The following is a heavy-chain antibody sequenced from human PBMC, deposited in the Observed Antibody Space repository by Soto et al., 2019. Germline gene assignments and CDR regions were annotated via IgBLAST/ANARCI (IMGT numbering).Heavy chain of an antibody. D-gene: IGHD2-21*01. CDR3: TTDPIRDY. J-gene: IGHJ4*02. V-gene: IGHV3-15*01. CDR2: IKKKADGGTT. CDR1: GFTFSNAW. Sequence: GGSLRLSCEVSGFTFSNAWMNWVRQAPGKGLERVGRIKKKADGGTTDHAAPVKGRFTISSDDSKNTVYLQMNSLQTEDTAVYYCTTDPIRDYWGLGTLVTVSS.